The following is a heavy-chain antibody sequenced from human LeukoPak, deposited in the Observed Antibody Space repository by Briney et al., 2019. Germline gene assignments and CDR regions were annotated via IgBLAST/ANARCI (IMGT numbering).Heavy chain of an antibody. Sequence: GGSLRLSCAASGFTFSSYWMHWVRQAPGKGLEWVSSISSSSSYIYYADSVKGRFTISRDNAKNSLYLQMNSLRAEDTAVYYCARGSHDAFDIWGQGTMVTVSS. D-gene: IGHD6-6*01. V-gene: IGHV3-21*01. J-gene: IGHJ3*02. CDR2: ISSSSSYI. CDR1: GFTFSSYW. CDR3: ARGSHDAFDI.